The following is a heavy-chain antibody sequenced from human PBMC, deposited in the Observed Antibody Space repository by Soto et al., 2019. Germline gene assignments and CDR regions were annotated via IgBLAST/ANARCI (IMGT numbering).Heavy chain of an antibody. CDR1: GGSISSGDYY. D-gene: IGHD3-3*01. J-gene: IGHJ5*02. CDR3: ARVGTIFGVGNWFDP. V-gene: IGHV4-30-4*01. CDR2: IYYSGST. Sequence: QVQLQESGPGLVKPSQTLSLTCTVSGGSISSGDYYWSWIRQPPGKGQEWIGYIYYSGSTYYNPSLKSRVTISVDTSKNQFSLKLSSVTAADTAVYYCARVGTIFGVGNWFDPWGQGTLVTVSS.